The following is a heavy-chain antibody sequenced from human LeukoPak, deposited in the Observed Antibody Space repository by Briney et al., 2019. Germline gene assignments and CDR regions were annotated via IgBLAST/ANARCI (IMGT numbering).Heavy chain of an antibody. CDR1: GFIISSYF. CDR2: IKGDGSDI. D-gene: IGHD4-23*01. J-gene: IGHJ3*02. V-gene: IGHV3-7*03. CDR3: VRGKNSFDI. Sequence: GGSLRLSCAASGFIISSYFMTWVRQAPGKGLEWVANIKGDGSDIYYVDSVKGRFTISRDNAKNSLYLQMNSLKTEDTAVYYCVRGKNSFDIWGQGTMVTVSS.